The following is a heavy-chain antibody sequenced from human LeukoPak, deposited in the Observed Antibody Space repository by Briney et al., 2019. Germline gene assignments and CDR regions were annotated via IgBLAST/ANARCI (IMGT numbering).Heavy chain of an antibody. V-gene: IGHV4-30-4*01. CDR3: ASQPAVTTGFWYYYGMDV. D-gene: IGHD4-17*01. CDR1: GGSISSGDYY. J-gene: IGHJ6*02. Sequence: PSETLSLTCTVSGGSISSGDYYWSWIRQPPGKGLEWIGYFYYSGSTYYNPSLKSRVTISVDTSKNQFSLKLSSVTAADTAVYYCASQPAVTTGFWYYYGMDVWGQGTTVTVSS. CDR2: FYYSGST.